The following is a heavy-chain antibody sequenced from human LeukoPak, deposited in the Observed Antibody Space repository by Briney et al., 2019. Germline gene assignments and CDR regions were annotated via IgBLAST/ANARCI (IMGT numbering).Heavy chain of an antibody. J-gene: IGHJ4*02. V-gene: IGHV4-39*01. D-gene: IGHD6-19*01. Sequence: SETLSLTCTVSGDSISSGTYSWGWVRQPPGKGLEWIGSIYYSGSTYYNPSLKSRVTISVDTSKSQFSLTLSSVTAADTAVYFCARRSTSGSYYFDCWGEGTLITVSS. CDR2: IYYSGST. CDR1: GDSISSGTYS. CDR3: ARRSTSGSYYFDC.